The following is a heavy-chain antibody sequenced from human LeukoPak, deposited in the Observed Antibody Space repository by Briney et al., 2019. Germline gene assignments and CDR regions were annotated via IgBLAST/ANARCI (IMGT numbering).Heavy chain of an antibody. CDR2: INAKSGST. CDR1: GYTFTDYY. D-gene: IGHD2/OR15-2a*01. CDR3: ARDTSGPSPDWYFDL. Sequence: GASVKVSCKASGYTFTDYYMYWVRQAPGQGLEWMGWINAKSGSTDYAQKFQGRVTMTRDTSISTAYMELSRLRSDDTAVYYCARDTSGPSPDWYFDLWGRGTLVSVSS. J-gene: IGHJ2*01. V-gene: IGHV1-2*02.